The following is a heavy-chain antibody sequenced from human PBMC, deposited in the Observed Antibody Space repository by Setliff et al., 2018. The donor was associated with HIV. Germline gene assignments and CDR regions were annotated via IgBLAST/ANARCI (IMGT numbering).Heavy chain of an antibody. Sequence: GGSLRLSCVASGFTFSSYSMDWVRQAPGKGLEWVSSISSSSSYIKYAQTVKGRFTISRDNAKNSLSLLMTSLRADDTAVYYCARDSSTSSGVVWFDPWGQGRPVTVSS. J-gene: IGHJ5*02. CDR2: ISSSSSYI. CDR1: GFTFSSYS. V-gene: IGHV3-21*01. D-gene: IGHD2-2*01. CDR3: ARDSSTSSGVVWFDP.